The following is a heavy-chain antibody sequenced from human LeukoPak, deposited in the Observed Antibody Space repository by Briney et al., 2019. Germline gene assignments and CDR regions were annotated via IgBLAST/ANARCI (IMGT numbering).Heavy chain of an antibody. Sequence: ASVKVSCKASGYTFTGYYMHWVRQAPGQGVEWMGWINPNSGGTNYAQKFQGRVTMTRDTSISTAYMELSRLRSDDTAVYYCARETYYDFWSGSALAYGMDVWGQGTTVTVSS. CDR2: INPNSGGT. CDR1: GYTFTGYY. V-gene: IGHV1-2*02. J-gene: IGHJ6*02. CDR3: ARETYYDFWSGSALAYGMDV. D-gene: IGHD3-3*01.